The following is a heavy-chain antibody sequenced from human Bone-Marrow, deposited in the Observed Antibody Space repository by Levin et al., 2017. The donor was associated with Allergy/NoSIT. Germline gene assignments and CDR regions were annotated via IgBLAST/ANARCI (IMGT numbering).Heavy chain of an antibody. Sequence: ETLSLTCAASGFTFSIYWMHWVRQAPGKGLVWVSRMNSDGSSTSYADSVKGRFTISRDNAKNTLYLQMNSLRAEDTAIYYCARKLDCPNCFDPWGQGTLVTVSS. J-gene: IGHJ5*02. CDR1: GFTFSIYW. CDR2: MNSDGSST. CDR3: ARKLDCPNCFDP. V-gene: IGHV3-74*01. D-gene: IGHD2-21*02.